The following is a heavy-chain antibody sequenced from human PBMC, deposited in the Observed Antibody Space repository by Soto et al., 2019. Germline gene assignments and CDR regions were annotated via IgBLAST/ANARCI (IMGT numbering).Heavy chain of an antibody. J-gene: IGHJ6*03. D-gene: IGHD1-7*01. CDR1: GGSFSGYY. CDR3: ARGRRDRTTASYYYYYMDV. Sequence: PSETLSLTCPVYGGSFSGYYWSWIRQPPGKGLEWIGEINHSGSTNYNPSLKSRVTISVDTSKNQFSLKLSSVTAADTAVYYCARGRRDRTTASYYYYYMDVWGKGTTVTVSS. V-gene: IGHV4-34*01. CDR2: INHSGST.